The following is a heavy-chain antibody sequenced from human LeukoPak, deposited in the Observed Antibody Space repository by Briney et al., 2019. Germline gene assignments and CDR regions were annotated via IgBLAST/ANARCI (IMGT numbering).Heavy chain of an antibody. CDR3: AKETRSDSSGSIWDAFDI. Sequence: PGGSLRLSCAASGFTFDDYAMHWVRQAPEKGLEWVSGISWNSGSIGYADSVKGRFTISRDNAKNSLYLQMNSLRPEDTAFYYCAKETRSDSSGSIWDAFDIWGQGTMVTVSS. CDR1: GFTFDDYA. V-gene: IGHV3-9*01. CDR2: ISWNSGSI. D-gene: IGHD6-19*01. J-gene: IGHJ3*02.